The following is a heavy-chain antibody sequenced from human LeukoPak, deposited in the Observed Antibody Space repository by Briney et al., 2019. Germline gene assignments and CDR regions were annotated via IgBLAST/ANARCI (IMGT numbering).Heavy chain of an antibody. CDR3: ARDRDWYSFDS. J-gene: IGHJ5*01. CDR1: GFTFSTYW. V-gene: IGHV3-7*03. CDR2: IKQDGSEK. D-gene: IGHD6-19*01. Sequence: PGGSLRLSCTASGFTFSTYWMDWVRQTPGKGLEWVANIKQDGSEKYYVDSVKGRFTISRDNAKNSLYLQMNSLRAEDTAVYYCARDRDWYSFDSWGQGTLVTVSS.